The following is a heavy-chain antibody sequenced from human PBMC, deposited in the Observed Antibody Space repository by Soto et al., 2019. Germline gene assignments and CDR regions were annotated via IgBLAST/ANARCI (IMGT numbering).Heavy chain of an antibody. J-gene: IGHJ6*02. V-gene: IGHV4-30-4*01. CDR2: SHYSGST. D-gene: IGHD2-8*01. Sequence: SETLSLTCTVSGASISSGDYYWSWIRQPPGKGLEWIGYSHYSGSTYYNPSLKSRVNILIDTSKNQFSLKLRSVTATDTAVYFCVREMRYCTNGICHSNCMDVWGQGTTVTVSS. CDR3: VREMRYCTNGICHSNCMDV. CDR1: GASISSGDYY.